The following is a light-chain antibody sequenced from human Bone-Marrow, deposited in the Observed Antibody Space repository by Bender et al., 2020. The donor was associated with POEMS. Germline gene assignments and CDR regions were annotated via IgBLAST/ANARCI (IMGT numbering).Light chain of an antibody. J-gene: IGLJ2*01. CDR3: TTYTTTNSVV. CDR2: EVA. Sequence: QSALTQPASVSGSPGQSITISCTGTSSDIGSYNLVSWYQQHPGKAPKLLIYEVACRPSGISDRFSGSKSGNTASLAISGLQADDEADYYCTTYTTTNSVVVGGGTKVTVL. V-gene: IGLV2-14*02. CDR1: SSDIGSYNL.